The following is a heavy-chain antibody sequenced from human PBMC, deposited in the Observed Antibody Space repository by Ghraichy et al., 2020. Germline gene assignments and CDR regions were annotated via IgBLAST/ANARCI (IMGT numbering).Heavy chain of an antibody. CDR1: GFTFSSYS. D-gene: IGHD6-13*01. CDR3: ARGESPKDSSWRVPLDYYYYYYMDV. J-gene: IGHJ6*03. V-gene: IGHV3-21*01. Sequence: GGSLRLSCAASGFTFSSYSMNWVRQAPGKGLEWVSSISSSSSYIYYADSVKGRFTISRDNAKNSLYLQMNSLRAEDTAVYYCARGESPKDSSWRVPLDYYYYYYMDVWGKGTTVTVSS. CDR2: ISSSSSYI.